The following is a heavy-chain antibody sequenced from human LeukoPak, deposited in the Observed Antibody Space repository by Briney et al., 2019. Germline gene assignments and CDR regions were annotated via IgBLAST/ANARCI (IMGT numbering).Heavy chain of an antibody. CDR3: ARGVYIAAARQCFDY. V-gene: IGHV4-59*01. Sequence: SETLSLTCTVSGGSISSYYWSWIRQPPGKGLEWIGYIYYSGTTNYNPSLKSRVTISVDTSKNQFSLKLSSVTAADTAVYYCARGVYIAAARQCFDYWGQGTLVTVSS. CDR1: GGSISSYY. J-gene: IGHJ4*02. D-gene: IGHD6-13*01. CDR2: IYYSGTT.